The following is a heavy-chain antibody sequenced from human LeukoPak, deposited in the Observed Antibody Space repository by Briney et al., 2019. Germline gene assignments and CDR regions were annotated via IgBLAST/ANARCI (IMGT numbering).Heavy chain of an antibody. CDR3: AKDYDSSGFSHYFDY. Sequence: PGGSLRLSCAASGLTFSSYGMHWVRQAPGKGLEWVAFIRYDGSNKYYADSVKGRFTISRDNSKNTLYLQMNSLRAEDTAVYYCAKDYDSSGFSHYFDYWGQGTLVTVSS. V-gene: IGHV3-30*02. D-gene: IGHD3-22*01. CDR1: GLTFSSYG. J-gene: IGHJ4*02. CDR2: IRYDGSNK.